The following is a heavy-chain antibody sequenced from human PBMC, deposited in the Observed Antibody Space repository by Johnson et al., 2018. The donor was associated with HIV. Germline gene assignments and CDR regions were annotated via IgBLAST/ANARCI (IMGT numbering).Heavy chain of an antibody. J-gene: IGHJ3*02. V-gene: IGHV3-30-3*01. CDR1: GFTFSSYA. CDR2: ISYDGSNK. D-gene: IGHD3-22*01. Sequence: QVQLVESGGGVVQPGRSLRLSCAASGFTFSSYAMHWVRQAPDKGLEWVAVISYDGSNKYYADSVKGRFTISRDNSKNTLYLQMNSLRAEDTAVYYCAKDQGITMIVVVAGAFDIWGQGTMVTVSS. CDR3: AKDQGITMIVVVAGAFDI.